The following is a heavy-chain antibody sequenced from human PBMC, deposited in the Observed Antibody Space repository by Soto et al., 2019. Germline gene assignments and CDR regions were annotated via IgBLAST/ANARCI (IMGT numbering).Heavy chain of an antibody. CDR3: ARRYCSGCSCYSRGSGWFDP. CDR1: GGSIGSYY. V-gene: IGHV4-59*01. CDR2: IYYSGST. J-gene: IGHJ5*02. D-gene: IGHD2-15*01. Sequence: SETLSLTCTVSGGSIGSYYWSWIRQPPGEGLEWIGYIYYSGSTNYNPSLKSRVTISVDTSKNQFSLKLSSVTAADTAVYYCARRYCSGCSCYSRGSGWFDPWGQGTLVNVSS.